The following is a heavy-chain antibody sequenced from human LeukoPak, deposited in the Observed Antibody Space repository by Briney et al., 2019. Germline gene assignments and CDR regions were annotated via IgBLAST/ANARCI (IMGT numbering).Heavy chain of an antibody. CDR2: ISSSSSYI. CDR1: GFTFSSYS. Sequence: PGGSLRLSCAASGFTFSSYSMNWVRQAPGKGLEWVSSISSSSSYIYYADSVKGRFTISRDNAKNSLYLQMNSLRAEDTAVYYCARAHQQRDAFDIWGQGTMVTVSS. D-gene: IGHD6-13*01. CDR3: ARAHQQRDAFDI. V-gene: IGHV3-21*01. J-gene: IGHJ3*02.